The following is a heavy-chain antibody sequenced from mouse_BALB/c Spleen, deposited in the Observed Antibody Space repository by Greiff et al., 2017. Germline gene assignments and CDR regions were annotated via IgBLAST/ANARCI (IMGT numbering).Heavy chain of an antibody. CDR2: ISDGGSYT. CDR3: AREGGDYDGKAGFAY. D-gene: IGHD2-4*01. V-gene: IGHV5-4*02. J-gene: IGHJ3*01. CDR1: GFTFSDYY. Sequence: EVMLVESGGGLVKPGGSLKLSCAASGFTFSDYYMYWVRQTPEKRLEWVATISDGGSYTYYPDSVKGRFTISRDNAKNNLYLQMSSLKSEDTAMYYCAREGGDYDGKAGFAYWGQGTLVTVSA.